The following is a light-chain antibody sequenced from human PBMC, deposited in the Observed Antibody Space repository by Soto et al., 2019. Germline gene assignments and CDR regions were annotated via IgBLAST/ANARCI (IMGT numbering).Light chain of an antibody. CDR3: QQYNSYSRLT. V-gene: IGKV1-5*03. CDR2: KAS. Sequence: DIQMTQSPSTLSASVGDRVTITCRASQSINIWLAWYQQKPGKAPKLLIYKASSLESGVPSRFSGSGSGTEFTLTISSLQPDDFATYYCQQYNSYSRLTFGGGTKVEIK. CDR1: QSINIW. J-gene: IGKJ4*01.